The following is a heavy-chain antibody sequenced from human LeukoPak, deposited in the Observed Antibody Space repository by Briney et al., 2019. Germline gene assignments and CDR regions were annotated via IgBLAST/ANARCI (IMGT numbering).Heavy chain of an antibody. D-gene: IGHD4-23*01. CDR3: ARDADYGGSPDAFDV. Sequence: PGGSLRLSCAASGFTVSSIHMSWVRQAPGKGLKWVSIIYSGGTTYYADSVKGRFTISRDNSKNTLYLQMNTLRAEDTAVYYCARDADYGGSPDAFDVWGRGTIVTVSS. CDR1: GFTVSSIH. J-gene: IGHJ3*01. V-gene: IGHV3-53*01. CDR2: IYSGGTT.